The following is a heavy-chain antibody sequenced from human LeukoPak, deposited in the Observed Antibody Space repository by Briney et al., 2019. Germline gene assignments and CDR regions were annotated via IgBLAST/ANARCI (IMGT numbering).Heavy chain of an antibody. CDR2: ISAYNGNT. Sequence: ASVKVSCKASGYTFTSYGISWVRQAPGQGLEWMGWISAYNGNTNYAQKLQGRVTMTTDTSTSTAYMELRSLRSDDTAVYYCARVPPAPYCSSTSRPLPFDYWGQGTLVTVSS. V-gene: IGHV1-18*04. J-gene: IGHJ4*02. D-gene: IGHD2-2*01. CDR1: GYTFTSYG. CDR3: ARVPPAPYCSSTSRPLPFDY.